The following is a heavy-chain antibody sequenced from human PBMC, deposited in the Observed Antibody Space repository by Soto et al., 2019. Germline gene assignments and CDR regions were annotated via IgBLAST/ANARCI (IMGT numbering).Heavy chain of an antibody. CDR1: GGSISSSSYY. CDR3: ARGGEVVAATHLYFDY. V-gene: IGHV4-39*07. D-gene: IGHD2-15*01. Sequence: SETLSLTCTVSGGSISSSSYYWGWIRQPPGKGLEWIGSIYYSGSTYYNPSLKSRVTISVDTSKNQFSLKLSSVTAADTAVYYCARGGEVVAATHLYFDYWGQGTLVTVSS. CDR2: IYYSGST. J-gene: IGHJ4*02.